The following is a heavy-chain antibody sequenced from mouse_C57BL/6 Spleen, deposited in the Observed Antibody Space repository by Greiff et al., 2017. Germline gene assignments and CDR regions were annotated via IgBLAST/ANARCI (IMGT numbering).Heavy chain of an antibody. Sequence: VQLQQPGAELVMPGASVKLSCKASGYTFTSYWMHWVKQRPGQGLEWIGEIDPSDSYTNYNQKFKGKSTLTVDKSSSTAYMQLSSLTSEDSAVYYCARRSYYGSTSWFAYWGQGTLVTVSA. CDR1: GYTFTSYW. J-gene: IGHJ3*01. CDR3: ARRSYYGSTSWFAY. V-gene: IGHV1-69*01. CDR2: IDPSDSYT. D-gene: IGHD1-1*01.